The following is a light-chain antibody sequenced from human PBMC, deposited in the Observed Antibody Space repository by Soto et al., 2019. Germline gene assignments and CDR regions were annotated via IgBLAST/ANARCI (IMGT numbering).Light chain of an antibody. V-gene: IGKV1-9*01. Sequence: IQLTQSPSSLSASVGDRVTITCRASQDIAIYLAWYQQKPGEAPKLLIYAASTLYGGVPSRFSGSGSGTDCALTSTSLQAEDFATYYCQQLRMYPSTCGGGTKVEIK. CDR1: QDIAIY. CDR2: AAS. CDR3: QQLRMYPST. J-gene: IGKJ4*01.